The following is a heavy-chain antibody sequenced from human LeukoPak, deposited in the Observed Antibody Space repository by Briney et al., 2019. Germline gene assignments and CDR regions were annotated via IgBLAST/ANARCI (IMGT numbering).Heavy chain of an antibody. CDR2: IYYSGST. J-gene: IGHJ4*02. D-gene: IGHD3-22*01. Sequence: SETLSLTCTVSGGSISSSSCYWGWLRQPPGTGLEWIGSIYYSGSTYYNPSLKSRVTISVDTSKNQFSLKLSSVTAADTAVYYCARRDDSSGYYYAYFDYWGQGTLVTVSS. CDR1: GGSISSSSCY. CDR3: ARRDDSSGYYYAYFDY. V-gene: IGHV4-39*01.